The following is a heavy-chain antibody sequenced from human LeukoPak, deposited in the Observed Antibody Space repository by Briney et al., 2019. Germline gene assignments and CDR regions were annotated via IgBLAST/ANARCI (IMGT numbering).Heavy chain of an antibody. CDR3: AKDIVVVPAAMRHYYYYYGMDV. J-gene: IGHJ6*02. V-gene: IGHV3-43*02. Sequence: GGSLRLSCAASGFTFDDYAMHWVRQAPGKGLEWVSLISGDGGSTYYADSVKGRFTISRDNSKNSLYLQMNSLRTEDTALYYCAKDIVVVPAAMRHYYYYYGMDVWGQGTTVTVSS. CDR1: GFTFDDYA. CDR2: ISGDGGST. D-gene: IGHD2-2*01.